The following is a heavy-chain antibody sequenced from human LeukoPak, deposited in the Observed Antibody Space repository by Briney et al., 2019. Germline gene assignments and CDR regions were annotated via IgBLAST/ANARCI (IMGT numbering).Heavy chain of an antibody. D-gene: IGHD6-13*01. J-gene: IGHJ5*02. Sequence: GGSLRLSCAASGFTFSSYGMHWVRQAPGKGLEWVAVISYDGSNKYYADSVKGRFTISRDNSKNTLYLQMNSLRADDTAVYYCARDLNYASSSWYNWFDPWGQGTLVTVSS. CDR1: GFTFSSYG. CDR2: ISYDGSNK. CDR3: ARDLNYASSSWYNWFDP. V-gene: IGHV3-30*03.